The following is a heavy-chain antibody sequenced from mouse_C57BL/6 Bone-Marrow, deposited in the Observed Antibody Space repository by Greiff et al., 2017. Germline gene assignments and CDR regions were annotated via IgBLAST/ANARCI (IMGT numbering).Heavy chain of an antibody. D-gene: IGHD1-1*01. J-gene: IGHJ3*01. CDR3: AREAYGRGFAY. Sequence: VQLQQPGAELVKPGASVKLSCKASGYTFTSYWMHWVKQRPGQGLEWIGMIHPNSGSTNYNEKFKRKATLTVDKSSSTAYMQLSSLTSEDSAVYYCAREAYGRGFAYWGQGTLVTVSA. V-gene: IGHV1-64*01. CDR2: IHPNSGST. CDR1: GYTFTSYW.